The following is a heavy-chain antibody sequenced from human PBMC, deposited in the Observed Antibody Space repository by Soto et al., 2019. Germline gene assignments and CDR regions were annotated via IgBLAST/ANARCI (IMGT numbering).Heavy chain of an antibody. CDR2: VSNDGNRK. CDR3: ARWVGGSMYDNSGKYDS. J-gene: IGHJ5*01. D-gene: IGHD3-22*01. CDR1: GFTFSDSG. Sequence: QVQLVESGGGVVQPGRSLRLTCAASGFTFSDSGMHWGRQAPGKGLEGVSLVSNDGNRKYYADSVKGRFTISRDNSENTLYLQMNSLRAEDTAVYYCARWVGGSMYDNSGKYDSWGQGTLVTVSS. V-gene: IGHV3-30*03.